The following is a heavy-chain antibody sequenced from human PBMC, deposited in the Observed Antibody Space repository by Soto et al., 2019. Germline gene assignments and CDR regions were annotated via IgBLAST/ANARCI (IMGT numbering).Heavy chain of an antibody. CDR3: VRDSPIGSAFSGHDDIDS. CDR2: IIPMLAIT. V-gene: IGHV1-69*08. CDR1: GGTFGNHI. Sequence: QVQLVQSGAEVKKPGSSVKVSCKASGGTFGNHIITWVRQAPGQGPEWMGRIIPMLAITNYAQKFQGRVTITAXKXTXPXYMEVSSLRPDDTAMYYCVRDSPIGSAFSGHDDIDSWGQGTLVTVSS. J-gene: IGHJ4*02. D-gene: IGHD5-12*01.